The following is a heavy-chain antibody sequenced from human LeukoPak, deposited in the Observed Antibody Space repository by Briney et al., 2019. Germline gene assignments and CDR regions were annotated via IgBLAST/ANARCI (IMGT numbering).Heavy chain of an antibody. CDR1: GGTFSSYA. CDR3: VRRRGGRGSSSFWFDP. D-gene: IGHD6-6*01. CDR2: IIPIFGIA. Sequence: SVKVSCKASGGTFSSYAISWVRQAPGQGLEWMGRIIPIFGIANYAQKFQGRVTITADKSTSTAYMELSSLRSEDTAVYYCVRRRGGRGSSSFWFDPWGQGTLVTVSS. V-gene: IGHV1-69*04. J-gene: IGHJ5*02.